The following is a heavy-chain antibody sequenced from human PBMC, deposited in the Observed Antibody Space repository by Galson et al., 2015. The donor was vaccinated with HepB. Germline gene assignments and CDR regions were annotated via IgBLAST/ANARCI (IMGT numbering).Heavy chain of an antibody. CDR2: ISGSGGST. J-gene: IGHJ6*02. Sequence: AISGSGGSTYYADSVKGRFTISRDNSKNTLYLQMNSLRAEDTAVYYCARAVGYYYYGMDVWGQGTTVTVSS. CDR3: ARAVGYYYYGMDV. V-gene: IGHV3-23*01. D-gene: IGHD3-16*01.